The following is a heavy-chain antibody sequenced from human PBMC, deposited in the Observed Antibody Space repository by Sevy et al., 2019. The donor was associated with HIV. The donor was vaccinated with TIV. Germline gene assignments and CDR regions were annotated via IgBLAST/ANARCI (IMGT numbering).Heavy chain of an antibody. Sequence: GGSLRLSCVVSGFNFSIYGMHWVRQAPGKGLEWLAAISYDGSGKNYGESVKGRFTISRDNSKSTVSLQMNSLRVEDTAVYYCAKGMRGPSLDYWGQGTLVTVSS. D-gene: IGHD3-10*01. J-gene: IGHJ4*02. CDR2: ISYDGSGK. V-gene: IGHV3-33*03. CDR3: AKGMRGPSLDY. CDR1: GFNFSIYG.